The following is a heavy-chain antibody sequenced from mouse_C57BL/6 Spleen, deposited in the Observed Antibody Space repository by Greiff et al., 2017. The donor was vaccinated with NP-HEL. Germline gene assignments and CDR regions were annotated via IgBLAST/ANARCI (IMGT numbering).Heavy chain of an antibody. V-gene: IGHV1-61*01. D-gene: IGHD1-1*01. J-gene: IGHJ4*01. CDR1: GYTFTSYC. CDR2: IYPSDSET. Sequence: QVQLQQPGAELVRPGSSVKLSCTASGYTFTSYCMDWVKQRPGQGLEWIGNIYPSDSETHYNQKFKDKATLTVDKSSSTAYMQLSSLTSEDSAVYYCARSGLYGYAMDYWGQGTSVTVSS. CDR3: ARSGLYGYAMDY.